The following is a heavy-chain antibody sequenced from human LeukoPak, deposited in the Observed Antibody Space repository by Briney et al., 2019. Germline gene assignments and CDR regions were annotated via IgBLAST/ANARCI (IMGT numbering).Heavy chain of an antibody. CDR3: ARELYSSSSPGDGYGMDV. V-gene: IGHV1-2*02. CDR1: GYTFTGHY. Sequence: ASVKVSCKASGYTFTGHYMHWVRQAPGQGLEWMGWINPNSGGTNYAQKFQGRVTMTRDTSISTAYMELSRLRSDDTAVYYCARELYSSSSPGDGYGMDVWGQGTTVTVSS. D-gene: IGHD6-6*01. J-gene: IGHJ6*02. CDR2: INPNSGGT.